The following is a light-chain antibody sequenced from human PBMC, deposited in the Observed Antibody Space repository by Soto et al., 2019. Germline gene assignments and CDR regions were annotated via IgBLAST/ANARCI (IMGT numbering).Light chain of an antibody. CDR2: DVS. J-gene: IGLJ1*01. V-gene: IGLV2-14*01. CDR1: SSDVGGYNY. Sequence: QSALTQPASVSGSPGQSITISCTGTSSDVGGYNYVSWYQQHPGKAPKLMIYDVSNRPSGVSKRLSSSKSGNTASLTISGLQAEDEADSYCSSYTISSLYVFGTATKLTVL. CDR3: SSYTISSLYV.